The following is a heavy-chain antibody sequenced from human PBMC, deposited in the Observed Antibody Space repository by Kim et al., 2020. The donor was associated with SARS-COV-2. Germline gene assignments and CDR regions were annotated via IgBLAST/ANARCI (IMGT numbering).Heavy chain of an antibody. D-gene: IGHD3-3*01. J-gene: IGHJ6*02. CDR2: IYYSGST. V-gene: IGHV4-39*01. CDR1: GGSISSSSYY. CDR3: ARLESGGGFFGVVIEGYYYYGMDV. Sequence: SETLSLTCTVSGGSISSSSYYWGWIRQPPGKGLEWIGSIYYSGSTYYNPSLKSRVTISVDTSKNQFSLKLSSVTAADTAVYYCARLESGGGFFGVVIEGYYYYGMDVWGQGTTVTVSS.